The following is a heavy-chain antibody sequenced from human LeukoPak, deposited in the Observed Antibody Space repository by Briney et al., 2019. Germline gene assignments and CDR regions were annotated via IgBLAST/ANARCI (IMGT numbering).Heavy chain of an antibody. V-gene: IGHV3-49*03. Sequence: GGSLRLPCTASGFTFGDYAMSWFRQAPGKGLEWVGFIRSKAYGGTTEYAASVKGRFTISRDDSKSIAYLQMNSLKTEDTAVYYCTRGRRILWHIVVVTPPGPFDYWGQGTLVTVSS. CDR1: GFTFGDYA. J-gene: IGHJ4*02. D-gene: IGHD2-21*02. CDR3: TRGRRILWHIVVVTPPGPFDY. CDR2: IRSKAYGGTT.